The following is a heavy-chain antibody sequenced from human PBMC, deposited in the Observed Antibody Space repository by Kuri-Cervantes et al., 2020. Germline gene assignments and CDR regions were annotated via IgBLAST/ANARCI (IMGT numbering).Heavy chain of an antibody. CDR2: IYYSGAS. CDR3: ARGGRAGEYSGYEWKGHYYYYYYMDV. D-gene: IGHD5-12*01. Sequence: SETLSLTCTVSGGSIKTSSYYWGWIRQSPGKGLQWIGNIYYSGASYYNPSLKSRVTISVDKSKNQFSLKLRSVTAADTAVYYCARGGRAGEYSGYEWKGHYYYYYYMDVWGKGTTVTVSS. CDR1: GGSIKTSSYY. V-gene: IGHV4-39*01. J-gene: IGHJ6*03.